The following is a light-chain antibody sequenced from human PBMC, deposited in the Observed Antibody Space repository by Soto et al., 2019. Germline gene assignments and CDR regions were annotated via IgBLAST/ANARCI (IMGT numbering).Light chain of an antibody. J-gene: IGLJ1*01. V-gene: IGLV2-8*01. CDR3: SSHGGANNFYV. CDR2: EVT. CDR1: SSDIGAYNY. Sequence: QPVLTQPPSASGSPGQSLTISCTGTSSDIGAYNYVSWYQQHPGKVPKLIIYEVTKRPSGVPDRFSASKSGNTASLTVSGLQAEDEADYYCSSHGGANNFYVFGTGTKLTVL.